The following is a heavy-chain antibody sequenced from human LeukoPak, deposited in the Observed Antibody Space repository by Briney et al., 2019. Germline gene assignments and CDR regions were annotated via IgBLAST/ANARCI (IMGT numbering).Heavy chain of an antibody. J-gene: IGHJ4*02. CDR2: ISGSGGST. CDR3: AKASRRYGDEPPFDY. CDR1: GFTFSSYA. Sequence: PGGSLRLSCAASGFTFSSYAMSWVRQAPGKGLEWVSAISGSGGSTYYADSVKGRFTISRDNSKNTLYLQMSSLRAEDTAVYYCAKASRRYGDEPPFDYWGQGTLVTVSS. V-gene: IGHV3-23*01. D-gene: IGHD4-17*01.